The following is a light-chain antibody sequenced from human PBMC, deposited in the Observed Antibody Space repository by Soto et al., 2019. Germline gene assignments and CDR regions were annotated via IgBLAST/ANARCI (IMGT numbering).Light chain of an antibody. CDR2: AAS. Sequence: DTQLTQSPSFLSASVGDRVTITCRASQDVSRSVGWYQQKPGKAPKLLISAASTLHSGVPSRLSGSGSGTDFTLTISSLQPEDFATYYCQQLGTYPLTVGGGTKVEI. V-gene: IGKV1-9*01. CDR3: QQLGTYPLT. CDR1: QDVSRS. J-gene: IGKJ4*01.